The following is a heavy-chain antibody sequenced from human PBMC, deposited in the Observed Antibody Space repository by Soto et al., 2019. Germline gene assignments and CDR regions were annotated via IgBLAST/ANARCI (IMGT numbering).Heavy chain of an antibody. D-gene: IGHD6-19*01. CDR3: ARHSSGWYLDY. CDR1: GFTFSSYG. V-gene: IGHV3-30*03. Sequence: GSLRLSCAASGFTFSSYGMHWVRQAPGKGLEWVAVISYDGSNKYYADSVKGRFTISRDNSKNTLYLQMNSLRAEDTAVYYCARHSSGWYLDYWGQGTLVTVSS. CDR2: ISYDGSNK. J-gene: IGHJ4*02.